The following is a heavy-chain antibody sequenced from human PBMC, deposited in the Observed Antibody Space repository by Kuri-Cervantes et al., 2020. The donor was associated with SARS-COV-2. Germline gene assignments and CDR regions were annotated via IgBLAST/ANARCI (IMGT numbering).Heavy chain of an antibody. CDR3: AKAPYGDKGAFDY. CDR1: GFTFSSYW. D-gene: IGHD4-17*01. Sequence: GGSLRLSCAASGFTFSSYWMSWVRQAPGKGLEWVSAISGSGGSTYYADSVKGRFTISRDNSKNTLYLQMNSLRAEDTAVYYCAKAPYGDKGAFDYWGQGTLVTVSS. J-gene: IGHJ4*02. V-gene: IGHV3-23*01. CDR2: ISGSGGST.